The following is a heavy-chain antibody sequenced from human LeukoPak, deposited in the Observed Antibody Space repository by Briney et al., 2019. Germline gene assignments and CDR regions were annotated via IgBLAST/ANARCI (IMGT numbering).Heavy chain of an antibody. CDR3: ARVVSQDFDWLLDY. V-gene: IGHV1-2*06. CDR1: GYTFTGYY. CDR2: INPNSGGT. D-gene: IGHD3-9*01. J-gene: IGHJ4*02. Sequence: ASVKVSCKASGYTFTGYYMHWVRQAPGQGLEWMGRINPNSGGTNYAQKFQGRVTMTRDTSTSTVYMELSSLRSEDTAVYYCARVVSQDFDWLLDYWGQGTLVTVSS.